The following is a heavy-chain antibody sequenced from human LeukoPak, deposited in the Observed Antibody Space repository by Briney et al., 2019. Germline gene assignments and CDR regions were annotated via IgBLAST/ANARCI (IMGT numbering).Heavy chain of an antibody. Sequence: GGSLRLSCAASGFNFSNAWMSWVRQAPGKGLEWVGGIKSKTDGGTTDYAAPVKGRFTISRDDSKNTLYLQMNSLKTEDTAVYYCTTLAAAGTDYYFDYWGQGTLVTVSS. V-gene: IGHV3-15*01. CDR1: GFNFSNAW. J-gene: IGHJ4*02. CDR3: TTLAAAGTDYYFDY. D-gene: IGHD6-13*01. CDR2: IKSKTDGGTT.